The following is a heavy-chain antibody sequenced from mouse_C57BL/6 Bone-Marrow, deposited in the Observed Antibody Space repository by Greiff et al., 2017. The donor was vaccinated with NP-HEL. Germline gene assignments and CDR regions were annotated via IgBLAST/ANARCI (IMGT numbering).Heavy chain of an antibody. J-gene: IGHJ3*01. CDR1: GYTFTSYG. CDR3: ARCGYPFAY. CDR2: IYPRSGNT. V-gene: IGHV1-81*01. Sequence: VQLQQSGAELARPGASVKLSCKASGYTFTSYGISWVKQRTGQGLEWIGEIYPRSGNTYYNEKFKGKATLTADKSSSTAYMELRSLTSEDSAVYFCARCGYPFAYWGQGTLVTVSA. D-gene: IGHD2-2*01.